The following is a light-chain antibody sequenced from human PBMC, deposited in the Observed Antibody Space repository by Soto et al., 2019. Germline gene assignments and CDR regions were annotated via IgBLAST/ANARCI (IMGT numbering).Light chain of an antibody. CDR1: SSDVGGYKY. CDR3: SSYAGINNLGV. Sequence: QSVLTQPPSASGSPGHSVTISCTGTSSDVGGYKYVSWYQQHPGKAPKLMIFEVNKRPSGVPDRFSGSKSGNTASLTVSGLQAEDEADYYCSSYAGINNLGVFGTGTKLTVL. J-gene: IGLJ1*01. V-gene: IGLV2-8*01. CDR2: EVN.